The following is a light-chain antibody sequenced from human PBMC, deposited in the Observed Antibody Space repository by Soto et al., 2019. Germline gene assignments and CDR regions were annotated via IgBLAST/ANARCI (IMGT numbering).Light chain of an antibody. CDR3: PHYGSEPWT. J-gene: IGKJ1*01. V-gene: IGKV3-20*01. Sequence: EIVLTQSPGTLSLSPGESATLSCRASQRGSSSYLAWYQQKPGQAPRLLIYGASSRSTGIPDRFSGSGSGKDFTLTISRLEPEDFAVYSCPHYGSEPWTFGQGTKVKIK. CDR1: QRGSSSY. CDR2: GAS.